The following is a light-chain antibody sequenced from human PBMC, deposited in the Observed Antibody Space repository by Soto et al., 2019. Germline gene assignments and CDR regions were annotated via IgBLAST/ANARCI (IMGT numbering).Light chain of an antibody. J-gene: IGKJ4*01. V-gene: IGKV3-11*01. Sequence: EIVLTQSPATLSLSPGERATLSCRASQSVSNYLAWYQQRRGQAPRLLIYDASNRATGIPARFSGSGSGTDFSLTTSSLEHEDFEVYYCQQRRSRPLTFGGGTKVDIK. CDR2: DAS. CDR1: QSVSNY. CDR3: QQRRSRPLT.